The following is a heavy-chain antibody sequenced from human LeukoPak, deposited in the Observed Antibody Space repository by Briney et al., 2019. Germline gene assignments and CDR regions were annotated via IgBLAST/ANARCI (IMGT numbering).Heavy chain of an antibody. D-gene: IGHD1-1*01. J-gene: IGHJ4*02. CDR2: IYYSGST. Sequence: SETLSLTCTVSGASINNSPYYWGWIRQPPGKGLEWIGTIYYSGSTYYNPSLKSRVTISVDTSMNQFSLKLSSVTAADTAVYYCARHQWGTLFWGQGTLVTVPS. V-gene: IGHV4-39*01. CDR1: GASINNSPYY. CDR3: ARHQWGTLF.